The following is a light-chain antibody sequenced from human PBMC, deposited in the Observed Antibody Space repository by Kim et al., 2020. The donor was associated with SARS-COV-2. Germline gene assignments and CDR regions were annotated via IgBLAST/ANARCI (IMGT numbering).Light chain of an antibody. V-gene: IGLV1-51*01. CDR1: TSNIGNNF. J-gene: IGLJ3*02. CDR3: GSWDSGLSAWV. Sequence: QSVLTQPPSVSAAPGQKVTISCSGSTSNIGNNFVSWYQQLPGAAPKLLIYDYNKRPSGIPDRFFGSKSGTSATLDITGLQTGDEADYFCGSWDSGLSAWVFGVGTQLTVL. CDR2: DYN.